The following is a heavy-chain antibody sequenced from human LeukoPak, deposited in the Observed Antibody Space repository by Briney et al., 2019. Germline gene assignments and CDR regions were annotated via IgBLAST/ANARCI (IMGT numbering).Heavy chain of an antibody. Sequence: PSETLSLTCAVSGDSISSGYFWGWIRQPPGKGLEWIGSIYHSGSTYYNPSLKSRVTISVDTAKKQFSLKLSSVTAADTAVYFWAREGGSSGWFRDYWGQGTLVTVSS. V-gene: IGHV4-38-2*02. J-gene: IGHJ4*02. CDR2: IYHSGST. D-gene: IGHD6-19*01. CDR3: AREGGSSGWFRDY. CDR1: GDSISSGYF.